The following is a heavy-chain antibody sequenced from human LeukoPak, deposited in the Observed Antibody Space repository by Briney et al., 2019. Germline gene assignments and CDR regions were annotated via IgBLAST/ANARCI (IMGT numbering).Heavy chain of an antibody. Sequence: ASETLSLTCTVSGGSISSSSYYWGWIRQPPGKGLEWIGSIYYSGSTYYNPSLKSRVTISVDTSKNQFSLKLSSVTAADTAVYYCARDEKAVAEFDYWGQGTLVTVSS. J-gene: IGHJ4*02. CDR3: ARDEKAVAEFDY. CDR1: GGSISSSSYY. D-gene: IGHD6-19*01. CDR2: IYYSGST. V-gene: IGHV4-39*07.